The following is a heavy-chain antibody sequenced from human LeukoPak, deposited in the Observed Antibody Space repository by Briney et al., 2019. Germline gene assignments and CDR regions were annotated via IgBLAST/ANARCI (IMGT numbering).Heavy chain of an antibody. V-gene: IGHV3-21*01. CDR2: ISSSSIYI. CDR3: ARAAYSSTWYSRYFDL. Sequence: GGSLRLSCAASGFTFDDYGMSWVRQAPGKGLEWVSSISSSSIYIYYADSVKGRFTISRENAKNSLYLQMNSLRAGDTAVYYCARAAYSSTWYSRYFDLWGRGTLVTVSS. D-gene: IGHD6-13*01. CDR1: GFTFDDYG. J-gene: IGHJ2*01.